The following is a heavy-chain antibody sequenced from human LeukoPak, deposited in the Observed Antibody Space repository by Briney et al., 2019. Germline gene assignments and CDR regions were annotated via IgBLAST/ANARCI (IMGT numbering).Heavy chain of an antibody. CDR1: GFSFSSHW. CDR3: ARGGTYSWDGLDI. D-gene: IGHD1-26*01. CDR2: INSAGSIT. Sequence: GGSLRLSCAASGFSFSSHWMHWVRQAPGKGLVWVSTINSAGSITPYADSVKGRFTISRDNAKNTLYLQMNSLRAEDTAVYYCARGGTYSWDGLDIWGQGTMVTVSS. V-gene: IGHV3-74*01. J-gene: IGHJ3*02.